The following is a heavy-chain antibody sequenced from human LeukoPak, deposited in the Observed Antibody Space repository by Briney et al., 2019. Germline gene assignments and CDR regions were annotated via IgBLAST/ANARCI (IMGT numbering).Heavy chain of an antibody. Sequence: EASVKVSCKASGYTFTGYDINWVRQATGQGLEWMGWMNPNSGNTGYAQKFQGRVTMTRNTSISTAYMELSSLRSEDTAVYYCARATRRTGYSSSSAMYYFDYWGQGTLVTVSS. CDR1: GYTFTGYD. J-gene: IGHJ4*02. D-gene: IGHD6-13*01. CDR3: ARATRRTGYSSSSAMYYFDY. V-gene: IGHV1-8*01. CDR2: MNPNSGNT.